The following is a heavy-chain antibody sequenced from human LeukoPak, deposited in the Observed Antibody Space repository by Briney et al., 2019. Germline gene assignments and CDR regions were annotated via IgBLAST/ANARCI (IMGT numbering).Heavy chain of an antibody. CDR1: GESFSGYH. J-gene: IGHJ6*03. Sequence: SETLPLTCAVYGESFSGYHWGWIRQPPGKGLEWIGEINHSEDTNYNPSLKSRVTISVDTSKNQFSLQLSSVTAADTAVYYCARLAPYYYYMDVWGKGTTVTISS. V-gene: IGHV4-34*01. CDR3: ARLAPYYYYMDV. CDR2: INHSEDT.